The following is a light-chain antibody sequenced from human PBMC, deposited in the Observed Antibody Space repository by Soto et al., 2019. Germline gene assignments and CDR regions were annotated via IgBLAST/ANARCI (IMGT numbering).Light chain of an antibody. V-gene: IGKV3D-20*02. CDR3: QQHSNWPPSIT. J-gene: IGKJ5*01. Sequence: EIVLTQSPGTLSLSPVERATLSCRASQSVSSSYLAWYQQKPGQAPRLLIYGASNRATGIPDRFSGSGSGTDFTLTISSLEPEDFAVYYCQQHSNWPPSITFGQGTRLEIK. CDR2: GAS. CDR1: QSVSSSY.